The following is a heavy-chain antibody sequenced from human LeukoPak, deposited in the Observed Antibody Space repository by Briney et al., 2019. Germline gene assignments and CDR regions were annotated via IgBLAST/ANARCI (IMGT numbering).Heavy chain of an antibody. V-gene: IGHV1-46*01. CDR2: INPSGGST. CDR1: GYTFTSYY. CDR3: ARSVGATTSDFQH. J-gene: IGHJ1*01. D-gene: IGHD1-26*01. Sequence: ASVKVSCKASGYTFTSYYMHWVRQAPGQGLEWMGIINPSGGSTSYSQKFQGRVTMTRDTSTSTVYMELSSLRSEDTAVYYCARSVGATTSDFQHWGQGTLVTVSS.